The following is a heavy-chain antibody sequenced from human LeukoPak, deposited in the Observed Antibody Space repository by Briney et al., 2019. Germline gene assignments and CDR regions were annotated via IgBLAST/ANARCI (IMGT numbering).Heavy chain of an antibody. V-gene: IGHV4-4*02. D-gene: IGHD1-26*01. CDR2: IYHSGST. Sequence: SGTLSLTCAISGGSISSSNWWSWVRQPPGKGLEWIGEIYHSGSTNYSPSLKSRVAISVDKSKNQFSLKVTSVTAADTAVYYCARVSSGSYYFDSWGQGTLVTVSS. CDR3: ARVSSGSYYFDS. J-gene: IGHJ4*02. CDR1: GGSISSSNW.